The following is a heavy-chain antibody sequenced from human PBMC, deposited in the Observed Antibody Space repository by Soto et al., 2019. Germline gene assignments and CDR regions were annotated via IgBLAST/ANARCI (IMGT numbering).Heavy chain of an antibody. V-gene: IGHV3-15*01. J-gene: IGHJ4*02. CDR3: TSSDYIWGSYRPYWSYY. D-gene: IGHD3-16*02. CDR1: GFTFSNAW. CDR2: IKSKTDGGTT. Sequence: GGSLRLSCAASGFTFSNAWMSWVRQAPGKGLEWVGRIKSKTDGGTTDYAAPVKGRFTISRDDSKNTLYLQMNSLKTEDTAVYYCTSSDYIWGSYRPYWSYYWGQGTLVTVSS.